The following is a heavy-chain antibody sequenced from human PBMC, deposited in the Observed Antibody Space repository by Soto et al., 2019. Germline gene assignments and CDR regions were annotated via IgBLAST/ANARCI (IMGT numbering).Heavy chain of an antibody. V-gene: IGHV4-4*07. Sequence: QVQLQESGPGLVKPSETLSLTCTVSGGSISSYYWSWIRQPAGKGLEWIVRIYTSGSTNYNPSPTGRVTMSVDPSKRQFSLQLSSVTAADTAVYYCARDSGPFRWFGESTLNNWFDPWGQGTLVTVSS. CDR2: IYTSGST. D-gene: IGHD3-10*01. CDR1: GGSISSYY. CDR3: ARDSGPFRWFGESTLNNWFDP. J-gene: IGHJ5*02.